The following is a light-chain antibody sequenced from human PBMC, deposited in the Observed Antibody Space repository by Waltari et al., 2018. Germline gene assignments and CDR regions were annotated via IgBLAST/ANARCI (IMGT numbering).Light chain of an antibody. CDR2: DVN. CDR3: CSYAGSYTFV. CDR1: SSDVGGYNY. V-gene: IGLV2-11*01. Sequence: QSALTQPRSVSGSPGPSVTISCTGTSSDVGGYNYVSWYQQHPGKAPKFMIYDVNKRRSGVPDRFSGSKSGNTASLTISGLQAEDEADYYCCSYAGSYTFVFGGGTKLTVL. J-gene: IGLJ2*01.